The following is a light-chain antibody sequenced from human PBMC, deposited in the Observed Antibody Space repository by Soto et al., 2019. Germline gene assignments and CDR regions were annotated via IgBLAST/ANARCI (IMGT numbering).Light chain of an antibody. CDR1: QSVSSN. CDR3: QQYSNWPLIT. V-gene: IGKV3-15*01. J-gene: IGKJ5*01. CDR2: GAS. Sequence: EVVMTQSPADLSVSLGERATLSCRASQSVSSNLAWYQQKPGQAPRLLIYGASTRATGIPARFSGSGFGTEFTLTISSLQSEDFAVYYCQQYSNWPLITFGQGTRLEI.